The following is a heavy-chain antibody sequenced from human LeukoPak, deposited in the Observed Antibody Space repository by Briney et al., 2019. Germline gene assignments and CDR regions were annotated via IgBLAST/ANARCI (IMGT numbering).Heavy chain of an antibody. J-gene: IGHJ4*02. CDR3: ARSGDHYYFDY. CDR2: IYPGDSDT. CDR1: GYSFSSYW. D-gene: IGHD4-17*01. Sequence: GEPLKISCQGSGYSFSSYWIGWVRQMPGKGLEWMGIIYPGDSDTRYSPSFQGQVTISADKSISTAYLQWSSLKASDTAMYYCARSGDHYYFDYWGQGTLVTVSS. V-gene: IGHV5-51*01.